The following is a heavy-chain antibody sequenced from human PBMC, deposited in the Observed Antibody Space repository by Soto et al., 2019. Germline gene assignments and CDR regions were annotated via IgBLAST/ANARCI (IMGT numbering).Heavy chain of an antibody. CDR2: ISKSSVDM. J-gene: IGHJ3*02. V-gene: IGHV3-48*03. CDR3: APCKLGSFNIAAFEI. CDR1: GFSFSTSA. D-gene: IGHD5-12*01. Sequence: GGSLRLSCEASGFSFSTSAMNWVRQVPGKGLEWISYISKSSVDMYYADAVTGRFTISRDNANDSLFLQMSSLRVEHTARYYCAPCKLGSFNIAAFEIWGQGTVVTVSS.